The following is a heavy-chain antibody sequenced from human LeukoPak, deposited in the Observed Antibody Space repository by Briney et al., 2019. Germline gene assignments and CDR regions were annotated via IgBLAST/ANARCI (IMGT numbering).Heavy chain of an antibody. V-gene: IGHV3-74*01. J-gene: IGHJ4*02. CDR2: INTDGCST. Sequence: LAGGSLRLSCAASGFTFSNYWMHWVRQAPGKGLVWVSRINTDGCSTNYADSVKGRFTISRDNAKNTLYLQMNSLRAEDTAVYFCAREYTTSSRRYFDYWGQGTLVTVSS. CDR1: GFTFSNYW. D-gene: IGHD6-6*01. CDR3: AREYTTSSRRYFDY.